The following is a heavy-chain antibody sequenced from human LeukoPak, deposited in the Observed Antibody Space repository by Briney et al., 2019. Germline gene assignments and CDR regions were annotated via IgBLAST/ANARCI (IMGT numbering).Heavy chain of an antibody. CDR1: GYTFTGYY. Sequence: ASVKDSCKASGYTFTGYYIHWVRQAPGQGLEWMGWIYPYSGDTNYAQNFQGRVTMTRDTSISTAYMELSSLKSDDTAVYYCARDRNIGSSLDIWGQATMLTVSS. CDR3: ARDRNIGSSLDI. D-gene: IGHD6-6*01. V-gene: IGHV1-2*02. J-gene: IGHJ3*02. CDR2: IYPYSGDT.